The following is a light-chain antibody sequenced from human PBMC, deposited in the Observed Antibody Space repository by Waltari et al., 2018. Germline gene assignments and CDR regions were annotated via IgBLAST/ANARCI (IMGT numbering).Light chain of an antibody. Sequence: QLVLTQSPSASASLGASVKLTCTLSSGHSNNVIAWLQQRPEKGPRYMMKVNSDGSHNKGDEIPDRFSGSSSGAERYLTISSLQSEDEADYCCQTGGHGTWVFGGGTKLTVL. J-gene: IGLJ3*02. CDR2: VNSDGSH. V-gene: IGLV4-69*01. CDR3: QTGGHGTWV. CDR1: SGHSNNV.